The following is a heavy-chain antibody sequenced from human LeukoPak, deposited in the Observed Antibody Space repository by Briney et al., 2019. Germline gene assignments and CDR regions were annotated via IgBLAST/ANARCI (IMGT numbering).Heavy chain of an antibody. D-gene: IGHD5/OR15-5a*01. CDR3: AKDVRSVTTGVDD. Sequence: PGGSLRLSCAASGFTFDDYAMHWVRQGPGKGLEWVSGLSWNSGGIGYADSVKGRFNISRDNAKNSLYLQMNSLSPEDTALYYCAKDVRSVTTGVDDWGQGTLVTVSS. V-gene: IGHV3-9*01. J-gene: IGHJ4*02. CDR2: LSWNSGGI. CDR1: GFTFDDYA.